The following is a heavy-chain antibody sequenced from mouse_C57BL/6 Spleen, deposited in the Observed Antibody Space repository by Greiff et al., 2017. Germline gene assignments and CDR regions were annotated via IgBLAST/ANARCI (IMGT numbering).Heavy chain of an antibody. D-gene: IGHD1-1*01. V-gene: IGHV1-39*01. CDR1: GYSFTDSN. Sequence: VQLQQSGPELVKPGASVKISCKASGYSFTDSNMNWVKQSNGKSLEWIGVINPNHGTTSYNQKFKGKATLTVDQSSSTAYMQLNSLTSEDSAVYYCAKGPDYGSSYGYFDVWGTGTTVTVSS. CDR2: INPNHGTT. CDR3: AKGPDYGSSYGYFDV. J-gene: IGHJ1*03.